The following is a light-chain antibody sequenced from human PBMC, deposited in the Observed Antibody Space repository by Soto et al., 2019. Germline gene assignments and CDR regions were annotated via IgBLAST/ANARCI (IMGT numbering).Light chain of an antibody. J-gene: IGKJ2*01. V-gene: IGKV3-11*01. CDR1: QSISSY. Sequence: EIVLTQSPATLSLSPGERATLSCRASQSISSYLAWYQQKPGQAPRLLIYDASNRATGIPARFSGSESGTDFPLTISSVEPEDFAVYYCQKRDSWPPVYTFGQGTKLEI. CDR3: QKRDSWPPVYT. CDR2: DAS.